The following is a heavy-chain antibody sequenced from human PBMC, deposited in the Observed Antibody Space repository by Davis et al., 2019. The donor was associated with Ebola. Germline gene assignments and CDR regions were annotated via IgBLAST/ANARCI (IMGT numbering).Heavy chain of an antibody. V-gene: IGHV1-8*01. CDR1: GYTFTSYD. J-gene: IGHJ4*02. CDR2: MNPNSGNT. CDR3: ARKNWGSVNFDY. Sequence: ASVPVSCKASGYTFTSYDINWVRQATGQGLEWMGWMNPNSGNTGYAQKFQGRVTMTRNTSISTAYMELSSLRSEDTAVYYCARKNWGSVNFDYWGQGTLVTVSS. D-gene: IGHD7-27*01.